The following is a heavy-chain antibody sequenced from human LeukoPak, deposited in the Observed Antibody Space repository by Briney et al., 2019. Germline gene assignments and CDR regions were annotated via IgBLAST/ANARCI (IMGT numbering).Heavy chain of an antibody. Sequence: GGSLRLSCSASGFTFKKYAMHWVRQAPGKGLEYVSAINSNGGRTYYVDSVKGRFTISRDNSKNTLFLQMSSLRVEDTAVYYCVKDLYYDNSGYYSGAFDYWGQGTLVTVSS. CDR2: INSNGGRT. V-gene: IGHV3-64D*06. CDR1: GFTFKKYA. CDR3: VKDLYYDNSGYYSGAFDY. D-gene: IGHD3-22*01. J-gene: IGHJ4*02.